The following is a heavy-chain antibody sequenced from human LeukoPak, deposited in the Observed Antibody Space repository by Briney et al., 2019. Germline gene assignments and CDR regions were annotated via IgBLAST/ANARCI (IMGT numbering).Heavy chain of an antibody. CDR2: INHSGST. CDR3: ARHMTYSSGWYRSGFDY. D-gene: IGHD6-19*01. V-gene: IGHV4-34*01. CDR1: VGSFRGYY. Sequence: SETLPLTCAVCVGSFRGYYWSWIRQPPAKGLEGIGEINHSGSTNYNPSLKSRVTISVDTSKNQFSLKLSSVTAADTAVYYCARHMTYSSGWYRSGFDYWGQGTLVTVSS. J-gene: IGHJ4*02.